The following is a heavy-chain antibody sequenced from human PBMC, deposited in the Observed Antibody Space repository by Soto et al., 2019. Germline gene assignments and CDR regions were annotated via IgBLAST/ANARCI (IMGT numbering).Heavy chain of an antibody. D-gene: IGHD6-13*01. CDR3: AKVSRPNSSSPLH. Sequence: GGSLRLSCAASGVTFSSYAMSWVRQAPGKGLEWVSAISGSGGSTYYADSVKGRFTISRDNSKNTLYLQMNSLRAEDTAVYYCAKVSRPNSSSPLHWGQGTLVTVSS. CDR1: GVTFSSYA. V-gene: IGHV3-23*01. J-gene: IGHJ4*02. CDR2: ISGSGGST.